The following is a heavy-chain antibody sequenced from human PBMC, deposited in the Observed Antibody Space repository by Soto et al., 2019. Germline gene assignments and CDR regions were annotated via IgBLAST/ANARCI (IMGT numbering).Heavy chain of an antibody. CDR3: ARITMVRGAVSDY. CDR1: GGSISSSNW. D-gene: IGHD3-10*01. J-gene: IGHJ4*02. V-gene: IGHV4-4*02. Sequence: PSEPLSLPGAVSGGSISSSNWWRWVRQPPGKGLEWIGEIYHSGSTNYNPSLKSRVTISVDKSKNQFSLKLSSVTAADTAVYYCARITMVRGAVSDYWGQGTLVTDSS. CDR2: IYHSGST.